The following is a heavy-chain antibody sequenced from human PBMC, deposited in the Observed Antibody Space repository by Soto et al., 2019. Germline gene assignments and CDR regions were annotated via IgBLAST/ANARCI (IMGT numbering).Heavy chain of an antibody. Sequence: SETLSLTCTVPGGSISSYYWSWIRQPAGKGLEWIGRIYTSGSTNYNPSLKSRVTMSVDTSKNQFSLKLSSVTAADTAVYYCARGGYDFYYYGMDVWGQGTTVTVSS. CDR2: IYTSGST. CDR3: ARGGYDFYYYGMDV. D-gene: IGHD5-12*01. CDR1: GGSISSYY. V-gene: IGHV4-4*07. J-gene: IGHJ6*02.